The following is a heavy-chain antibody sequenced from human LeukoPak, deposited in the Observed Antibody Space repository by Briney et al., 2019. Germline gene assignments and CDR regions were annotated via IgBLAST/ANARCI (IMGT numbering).Heavy chain of an antibody. CDR3: AKDRPTVVTRRHYFDY. Sequence: GGSLRLSCAASGFSFSSYVMSWVRQAPGKGLEWVSSILATGDTTYYADSVKGRFTISTDNSKNTLYLQMNSLRAEDTAVYYCAKDRPTVVTRRHYFDYWGQGILVTVSS. CDR2: ILATGDTT. V-gene: IGHV3-23*01. CDR1: GFSFSSYV. D-gene: IGHD4-23*01. J-gene: IGHJ4*02.